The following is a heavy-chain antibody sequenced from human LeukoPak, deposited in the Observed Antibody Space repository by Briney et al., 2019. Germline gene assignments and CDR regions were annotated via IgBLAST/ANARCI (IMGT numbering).Heavy chain of an antibody. V-gene: IGHV3-11*01. CDR3: VRDPDYGDPY. CDR1: GFTLTDHY. Sequence: GGSLRLSCTVSGFTLTDHYMSWFRQSPGRGLEWISWITSSGTTRDYADSVKGRFTISRDNTKNSVYLQMTSLRPDDTAAYYCVRDPDYGDPYWGQGPWSPSPQ. J-gene: IGHJ4*02. CDR2: ITSSGTTR. D-gene: IGHD4-17*01.